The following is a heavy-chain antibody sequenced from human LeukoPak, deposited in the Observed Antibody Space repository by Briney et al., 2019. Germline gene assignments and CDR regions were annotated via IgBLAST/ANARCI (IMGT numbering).Heavy chain of an antibody. CDR2: IRSKANSYAT. Sequence: PGGSLGLSCAASGFTFSGSAMHWVRQASGKGLEWVGRIRSKANSYATAYAASVKGRYTISRDDSKNTAYLQMNSLKTEDTAVYYCTDCSSTSCYDGNYYMDVWGKGTTVTVSS. V-gene: IGHV3-73*01. J-gene: IGHJ6*03. D-gene: IGHD2-2*01. CDR1: GFTFSGSA. CDR3: TDCSSTSCYDGNYYMDV.